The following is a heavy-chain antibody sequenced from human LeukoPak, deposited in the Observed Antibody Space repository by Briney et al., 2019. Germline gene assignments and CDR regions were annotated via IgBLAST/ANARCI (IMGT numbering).Heavy chain of an antibody. CDR1: GGSISSYY. J-gene: IGHJ6*03. CDR2: IYYSGST. CDR3: ARVVVPYAPCYYYMDV. D-gene: IGHD3-22*01. V-gene: IGHV4-59*01. Sequence: SETLSLTCTVSGGSISSYYWSWIRQPPGKGLEWIGYIYYSGSTNYNPSLKSRVTISVDTSKNQFSLKLSSVTAADTAVYYCARVVVPYAPCYYYMDVWGKGTTVTVSS.